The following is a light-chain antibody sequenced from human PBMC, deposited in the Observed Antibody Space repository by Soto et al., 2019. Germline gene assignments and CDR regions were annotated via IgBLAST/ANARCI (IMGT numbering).Light chain of an antibody. CDR3: QQRSNWPRT. CDR2: GAS. V-gene: IGKV3D-20*02. J-gene: IGKJ4*01. Sequence: EIVFTRSPGTLSLSSGERATLSCRASQSVSSSYLAWYQQKPGQAPRLLIYGASSRATGIPGRFSGSGSGTDFTLTISSLEPEDFAVYYCQQRSNWPRTFGGGTKVDI. CDR1: QSVSSSY.